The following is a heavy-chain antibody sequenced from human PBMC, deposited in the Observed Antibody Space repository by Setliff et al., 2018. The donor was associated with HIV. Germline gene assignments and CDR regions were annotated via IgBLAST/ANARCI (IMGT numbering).Heavy chain of an antibody. V-gene: IGHV1-18*01. CDR2: ISAYNGNT. J-gene: IGHJ6*02. Sequence: GASVKVSCKASCYTFTSYGISWVRQAPGQGLEWMGWISAYNGNTNYAQKLQGRVTMTTDTSTSTAYMELRSLRSDDTAVYYCARDVLLWFGELLTNNYYYYGMDVWGQGTTVTVSS. CDR3: ARDVLLWFGELLTNNYYYYGMDV. CDR1: CYTFTSYG. D-gene: IGHD3-10*01.